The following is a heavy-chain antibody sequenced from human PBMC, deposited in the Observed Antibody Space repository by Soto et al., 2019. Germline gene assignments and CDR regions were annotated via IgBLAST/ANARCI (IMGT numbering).Heavy chain of an antibody. V-gene: IGHV5-51*01. CDR1: GDNIVDFG. Sequence: KVSGDNIVDFGIRCMRKKKGRGLEWLGIIYPGDSDTRYSPSFQGQVTISADKSISTAYLQWSSLKASDTAMYYCARQRFGEFPYALDIWGQGTMVTVSS. CDR2: IYPGDSDT. CDR3: ARQRFGEFPYALDI. J-gene: IGHJ3*02. D-gene: IGHD3-10*01.